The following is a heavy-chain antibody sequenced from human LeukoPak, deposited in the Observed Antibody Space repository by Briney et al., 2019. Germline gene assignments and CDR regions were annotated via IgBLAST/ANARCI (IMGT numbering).Heavy chain of an antibody. D-gene: IGHD3-22*01. V-gene: IGHV5-51*01. Sequence: GESLKISCVTSGYDFPSYYVAWVRQMPGKGPEWMGVIFPGDSDTRYNPAFKGQVTMSVDTSVDTAYLQWSSLKPSDAATYFCAKCRDYYDSSGFYTYDFWGHGTRVIV. CDR2: IFPGDSDT. CDR1: GYDFPSYY. J-gene: IGHJ3*01. CDR3: AKCRDYYDSSGFYTYDF.